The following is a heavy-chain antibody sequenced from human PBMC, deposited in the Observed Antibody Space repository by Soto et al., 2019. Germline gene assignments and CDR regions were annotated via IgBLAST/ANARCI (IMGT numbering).Heavy chain of an antibody. Sequence: SETLSLTCTVSGGSISSSSYYWGWIRQPPGKGLEWIGSIYYSGSTYYNPSLKSRVTISVDTSKNQFSLKLSSVTAADTAVYYCARRVRDYDSSGYYYYYYYGMDVWGQGTTVTVSS. V-gene: IGHV4-39*01. CDR3: ARRVRDYDSSGYYYYYYYGMDV. D-gene: IGHD3-22*01. CDR2: IYYSGST. J-gene: IGHJ6*02. CDR1: GGSISSSSYY.